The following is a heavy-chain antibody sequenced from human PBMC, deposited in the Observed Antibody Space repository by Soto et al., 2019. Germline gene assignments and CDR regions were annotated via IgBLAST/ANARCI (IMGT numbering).Heavy chain of an antibody. V-gene: IGHV3-7*01. CDR2: PKEDGSVK. Sequence: GGSLRLSCAAIGFSLRRDWMAWVRQIPGKGLEFVANPKEDGSVKNYVDSVKGRFSIPRDNDKNSLYLQMNSLRAEDTAVYYCGTDRWGGAFDMWGQGTTVTVSS. J-gene: IGHJ3*02. D-gene: IGHD3-10*01. CDR3: GTDRWGGAFDM. CDR1: GFSLRRDW.